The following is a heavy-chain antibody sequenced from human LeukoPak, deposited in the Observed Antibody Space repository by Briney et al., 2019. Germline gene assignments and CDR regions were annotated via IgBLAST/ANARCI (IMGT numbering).Heavy chain of an antibody. CDR3: VKRSAYMVRGVIGGGEFDY. Sequence: GGSLRPSCSASGFTFSSYAMHWVRQAPGKGLEYVSAISSNGGSTYYANSVKGRFTISRDNSKNTLYLQMSSLRAEDTAVYYCVKRSAYMVRGVIGGGEFDYWGQGTLVTVSS. V-gene: IGHV3-64D*06. J-gene: IGHJ4*02. CDR1: GFTFSSYA. CDR2: ISSNGGST. D-gene: IGHD3-10*01.